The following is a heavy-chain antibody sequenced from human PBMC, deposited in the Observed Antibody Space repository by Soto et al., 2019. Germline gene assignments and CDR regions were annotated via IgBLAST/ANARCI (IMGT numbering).Heavy chain of an antibody. J-gene: IGHJ3*01. V-gene: IGHV5-51*01. CDR1: GLSFIMDW. Sequence: PGVPMRVSCRSSGLSFIMDWKGRVRKMTAKGLEWMGIIYPGDSKTTYSPSFQGQVTISADKSIRTAYLHLRSLKASDTAMSYCARDLDYGGNSEASEFWGQGTRVTVSS. CDR3: ARDLDYGGNSEASEF. CDR2: IYPGDSKT. D-gene: IGHD4-17*01.